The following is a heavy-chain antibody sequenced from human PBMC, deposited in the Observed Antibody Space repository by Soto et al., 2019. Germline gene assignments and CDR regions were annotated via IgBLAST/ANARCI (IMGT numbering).Heavy chain of an antibody. CDR1: GYSFTSYW. Sequence: GASMMICWEGAGYSFTSYWIGWVIQMPGKGREWMGIIYPGDSDTRYSPSFQGQVTISADKSISTAYLQWSSLKASDTAMYYCAGGGVRGVITRTRDYYGMDVWGQGTTVTVSS. J-gene: IGHJ6*02. D-gene: IGHD3-10*01. V-gene: IGHV5-51*01. CDR2: IYPGDSDT. CDR3: AGGGVRGVITRTRDYYGMDV.